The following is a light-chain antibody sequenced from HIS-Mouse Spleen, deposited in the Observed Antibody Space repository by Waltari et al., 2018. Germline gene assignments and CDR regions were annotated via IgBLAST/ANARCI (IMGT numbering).Light chain of an antibody. CDR1: QSVSSSY. V-gene: IGKV3-20*01. Sequence: EIVLTQSPGTLSLSPGERATLSCRASQSVSSSYLAWYQQKPGQAPRLLIYGASSRATGSPARFSGSGSGTDFTLTISRLEPEDFAVYYCQQYGSSPPTFGQGTKVEIK. CDR2: GAS. CDR3: QQYGSSPPT. J-gene: IGKJ1*01.